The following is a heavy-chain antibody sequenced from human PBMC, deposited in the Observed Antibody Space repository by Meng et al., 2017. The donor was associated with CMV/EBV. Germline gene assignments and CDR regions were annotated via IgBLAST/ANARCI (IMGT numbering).Heavy chain of an antibody. V-gene: IGHV2-70D*14. D-gene: IGHD6-13*01. J-gene: IGHJ6*02. CDR1: GFSLSTSGMR. CDR2: TDWDDDK. CDR3: ARSRIAAAGTGRTYYYYGMDV. Sequence: SGPTLVTPTQTLTLTCTFSGFSLSTSGMRGSWIRQPPGNALEWLARTDWDDDKFYSTSLKTRLTISKDTSKNQVVLTMTNVDPVDTATYYCARSRIAAAGTGRTYYYYGMDVWGQGTTVTVSS.